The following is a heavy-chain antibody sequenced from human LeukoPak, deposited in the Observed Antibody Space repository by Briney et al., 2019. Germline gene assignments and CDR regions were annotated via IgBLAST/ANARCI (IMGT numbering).Heavy chain of an antibody. D-gene: IGHD3-3*01. Sequence: SETLSLTCTVSGYSISSGYYWGWIRQPPGKGLEWIGSIYHSGSTYYNPSLKSRVTISVDTSKNQFSLKLSSVTAADTAVYYRARIYDFWSGYPGASGFDYWGQGTLVTVSS. CDR1: GYSISSGYY. CDR3: ARIYDFWSGYPGASGFDY. J-gene: IGHJ4*02. CDR2: IYHSGST. V-gene: IGHV4-38-2*02.